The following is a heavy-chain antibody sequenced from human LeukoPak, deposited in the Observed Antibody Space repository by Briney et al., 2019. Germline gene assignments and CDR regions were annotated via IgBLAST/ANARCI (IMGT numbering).Heavy chain of an antibody. CDR2: IRSKAYGGTT. CDR3: TRDNLYYYDSSGYYYYFDY. Sequence: GGSLRLSCTASGFTFGDYAMSWVREAPGKGLEWVGFIRSKAYGGTTEYAASVKGRFTISRDDSKSIAYLQMNSLKTEDIAVYYCTRDNLYYYDSSGYYYYFDYWGQGTLVTVSS. V-gene: IGHV3-49*04. CDR1: GFTFGDYA. D-gene: IGHD3-22*01. J-gene: IGHJ4*02.